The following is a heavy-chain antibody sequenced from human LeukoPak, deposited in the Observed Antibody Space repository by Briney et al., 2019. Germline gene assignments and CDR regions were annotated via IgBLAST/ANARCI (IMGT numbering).Heavy chain of an antibody. CDR1: GGSINTPNYY. V-gene: IGHV4-39*01. Sequence: PSETLSLTCTVSGGSINTPNYYWGWIRQTPGQGLEWIGNIFYSGGTYYSPSLTSRVTISLDTSRNQFSLKLNSVTAADTAVYYCAVRIGSGSYQRHLDYWGQGTLVTVSS. CDR2: IFYSGGT. J-gene: IGHJ4*02. D-gene: IGHD3-10*01. CDR3: AVRIGSGSYQRHLDY.